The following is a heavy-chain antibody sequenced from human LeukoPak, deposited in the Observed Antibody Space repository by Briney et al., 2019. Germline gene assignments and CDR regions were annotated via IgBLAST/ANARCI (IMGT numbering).Heavy chain of an antibody. Sequence: GGSLRLSCAASGFTSRSYAMSWVRQAPGKGLEWVSTISGSGGSTYYADSVKGRFTISRDNSKNTLFLQMNSLRAEDTAVYYCATSASWFDPWGQRTLVTVSS. V-gene: IGHV3-23*01. D-gene: IGHD1-14*01. J-gene: IGHJ5*02. CDR2: ISGSGGST. CDR1: GFTSRSYA. CDR3: ATSASWFDP.